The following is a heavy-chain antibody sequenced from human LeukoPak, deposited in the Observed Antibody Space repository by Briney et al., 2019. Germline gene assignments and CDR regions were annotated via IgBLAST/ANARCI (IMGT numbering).Heavy chain of an antibody. D-gene: IGHD3-22*01. CDR2: ISCSSSYT. J-gene: IGHJ5*02. CDR1: GFTFSDYY. CDR3: ARGIRENYYDSSGYYTSDWFDP. Sequence: PGGSLRLSCAASGFTFSDYYMSWIRQAPGKGLEWVSYISCSSSYTDYADSVKGRFTISRDNAKNSLHLQMNSLRAEDTAVYYCARGIRENYYDSSGYYTSDWFDPWGQGTLVTVSS. V-gene: IGHV3-11*05.